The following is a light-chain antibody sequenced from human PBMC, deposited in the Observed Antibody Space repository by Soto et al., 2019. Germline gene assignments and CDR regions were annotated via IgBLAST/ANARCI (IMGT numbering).Light chain of an antibody. CDR3: QQYGYLSWT. J-gene: IGKJ1*01. CDR2: DAS. V-gene: IGKV3-11*01. Sequence: EIVLTQSPATLSLSPGERATLSCRASQSVSSYLAWYQQKPGQAPRLLIYDASNRATGIPARFSGSGSGTDFTLTISSLEPEDFAVYYCQQYGYLSWTFGQGTKVDIK. CDR1: QSVSSY.